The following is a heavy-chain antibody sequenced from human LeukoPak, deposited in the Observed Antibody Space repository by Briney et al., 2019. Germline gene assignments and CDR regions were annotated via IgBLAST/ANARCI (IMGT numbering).Heavy chain of an antibody. CDR3: AREDFGVDY. D-gene: IGHD3-10*01. CDR1: GFTFNSYY. J-gene: IGHJ4*02. Sequence: EGSLRLSCAASGFTFNSYYMNWVRQAPGKGLVWVSRINRDGSDTIYADSVKGRFTISRDNAKNTLFLQMNSLRAEDTAVYYCAREDFGVDYWGQGTLVTVSS. V-gene: IGHV3-74*01. CDR2: INRDGSDT.